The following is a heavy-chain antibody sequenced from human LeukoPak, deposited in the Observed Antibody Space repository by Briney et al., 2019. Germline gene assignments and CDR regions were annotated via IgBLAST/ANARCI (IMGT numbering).Heavy chain of an antibody. D-gene: IGHD5-18*01. CDR2: IYSDGRT. CDR3: SRVGYTYKTRAL. J-gene: IGHJ4*02. V-gene: IGHV3-66*01. CDR1: GFIISNNY. Sequence: GGSLRLSCAASGFIISNNYMFWVRQAPGKGLEWVSAIYSDGRTYYADSVRGRFTISRDISKSTLYLQMSSLRAEDTAVYFCSRVGYTYKTRALWGQGTLVTVSS.